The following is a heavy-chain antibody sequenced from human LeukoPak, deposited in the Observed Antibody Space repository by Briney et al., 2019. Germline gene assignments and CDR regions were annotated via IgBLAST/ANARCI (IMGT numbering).Heavy chain of an antibody. CDR1: GYTFTSYY. D-gene: IGHD3-9*01. CDR2: INPSGGST. Sequence: GASVKVSCKASGYTFTSYYMHWVRQAPGQGLEWMGIINPSGGSTSYAQKFQGRVTMTRDTSISTAYMELSRLRSDDTAVYYCARDLSEAYYDILTGYFDNPSAVAYWGQGTLVTVSS. CDR3: ARDLSEAYYDILTGYFDNPSAVAY. V-gene: IGHV1-46*01. J-gene: IGHJ4*02.